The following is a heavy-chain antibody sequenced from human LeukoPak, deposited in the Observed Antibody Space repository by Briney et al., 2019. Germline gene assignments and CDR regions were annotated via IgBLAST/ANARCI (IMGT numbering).Heavy chain of an antibody. D-gene: IGHD1-7*01. CDR1: GFTFSSYG. CDR3: AKGNGTTDYYYMDV. Sequence: PGGSLRLSCAASGFTFSSYGMHWVRQAPGKGLEWVAVIWYDGTNKYYADSVKGRSTISRDNSKNTLYLQMNNLRAEDTAVYYCAKGNGTTDYYYMDVWGKGTTVTVSS. V-gene: IGHV3-33*06. CDR2: IWYDGTNK. J-gene: IGHJ6*03.